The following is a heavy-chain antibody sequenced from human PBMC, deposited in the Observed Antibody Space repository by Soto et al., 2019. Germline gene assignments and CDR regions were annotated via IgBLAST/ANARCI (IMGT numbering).Heavy chain of an antibody. V-gene: IGHV1-69*08. D-gene: IGHD1-1*01. CDR2: IIPIFGVT. Sequence: QVQLVQSGAEVKKPGSSVKVSCKASGGTFSSYTITWVRQAPGQGLEWLGRIIPIFGVTNYAQKFQDRVTITADRSTTTAYMELSRLRSEDTAVYYCVRDWESTTQTWGFGDSWGQGTLVTDSS. CDR1: GGTFSSYT. J-gene: IGHJ4*02. CDR3: VRDWESTTQTWGFGDS.